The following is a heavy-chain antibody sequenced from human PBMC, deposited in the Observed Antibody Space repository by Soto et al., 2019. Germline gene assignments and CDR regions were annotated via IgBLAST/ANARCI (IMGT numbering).Heavy chain of an antibody. D-gene: IGHD3-10*01. V-gene: IGHV3-48*03. CDR2: ISSSGSTI. CDR3: ARGRAGDAFDI. CDR1: GFTFSSYE. J-gene: IGHJ3*02. Sequence: GGSLRLSCAASGFTFSSYEMNWVRQAPGKGLEWVSYISSSGSTIYYADSVKGRFTISRDNAKNSLYLQMNSLRAEDTAVYSCARGRAGDAFDIWGQGTMVTVSS.